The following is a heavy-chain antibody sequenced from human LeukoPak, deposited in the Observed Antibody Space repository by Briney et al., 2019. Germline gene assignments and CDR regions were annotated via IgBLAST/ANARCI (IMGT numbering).Heavy chain of an antibody. Sequence: ASVKVSCKASGYTFTGYYMHWVRQAPGQGLEWMGGIIPIFGTANYAQKFQGRVTITTDESTSTAYMELSSLRSEDTAVYYCARGAFLAGGVIAHFDYWGQGTLVTVSS. CDR1: GYTFTGYY. J-gene: IGHJ4*02. CDR3: ARGAFLAGGVIAHFDY. D-gene: IGHD3-16*02. V-gene: IGHV1-69*05. CDR2: IIPIFGTA.